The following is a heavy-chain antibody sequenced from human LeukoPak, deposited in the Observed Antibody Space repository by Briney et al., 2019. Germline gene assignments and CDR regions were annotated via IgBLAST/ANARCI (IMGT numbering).Heavy chain of an antibody. J-gene: IGHJ4*02. CDR2: IIPIFGTA. CDR3: ARVVRRIAAAAYFDY. Sequence: SVKVSCKASGGTFSSYAISWVRQAPGQGLEWMGGIIPIFGTANYAQKFQGRVTITADESTSTAYMELSSLRSEDTAVYHCARVVRRIAAAAYFDYWGQGTLVTVSS. D-gene: IGHD6-13*01. CDR1: GGTFSSYA. V-gene: IGHV1-69*13.